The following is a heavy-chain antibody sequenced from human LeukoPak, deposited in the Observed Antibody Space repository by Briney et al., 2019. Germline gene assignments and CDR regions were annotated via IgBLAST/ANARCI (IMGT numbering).Heavy chain of an antibody. CDR2: ISSSSSYI. V-gene: IGHV3-21*01. Sequence: GGSLRLSCAASGFTFSSYSTNWVRQAPGKGLEWVSSISSSSSYIYYADSVKGRFTISRDNAKNSLYLQMNSLRAEDTAVYYCARVGIAAAGLYYYYGMDVWGQGTTVTVSS. CDR3: ARVGIAAAGLYYYYGMDV. CDR1: GFTFSSYS. D-gene: IGHD6-13*01. J-gene: IGHJ6*02.